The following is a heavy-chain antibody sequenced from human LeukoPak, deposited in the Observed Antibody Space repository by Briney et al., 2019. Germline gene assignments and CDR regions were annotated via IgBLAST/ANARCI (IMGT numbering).Heavy chain of an antibody. Sequence: GESLRLSCAASGFPFSSHNMNWVRQAPGKGLEWVSCITSSSSYIYYADSVKGRFTISRDNAKNSLYLQMDSLRAEDTAVYYCARAIFSSGWYLIDYWGQGTLVTISS. CDR1: GFPFSSHN. J-gene: IGHJ4*02. D-gene: IGHD6-19*01. CDR2: ITSSSSYI. CDR3: ARAIFSSGWYLIDY. V-gene: IGHV3-21*01.